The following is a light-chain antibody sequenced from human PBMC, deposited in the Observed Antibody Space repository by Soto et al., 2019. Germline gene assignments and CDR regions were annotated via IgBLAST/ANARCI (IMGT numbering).Light chain of an antibody. CDR3: QTGGTGFGV. CDR2: LNSDGSH. Sequence: QPVLTQSPSASASLGASVKLTCTLSSGHSSYAIAWHQPQPEKGPRYLMKLNSDGSHSKGDGIPDRFSGSSSGAERYLTISSLQSEDEADYYCQTGGTGFGVFGGGTKLTVL. V-gene: IGLV4-69*01. CDR1: SGHSSYA. J-gene: IGLJ3*02.